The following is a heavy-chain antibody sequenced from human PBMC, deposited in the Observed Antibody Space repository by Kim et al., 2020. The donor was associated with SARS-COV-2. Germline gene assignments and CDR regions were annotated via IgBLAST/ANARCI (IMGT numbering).Heavy chain of an antibody. J-gene: IGHJ4*02. CDR2: ISYDGSNK. V-gene: IGHV3-30*18. Sequence: GGSLRLSCAASGFTFSSYGMHWVRQAPGKGLEWLAVISYDGSNKYYADSVKGRFTISRDNSKNTLYLQMNSLRAEDTAVYYCEKGRIAVAGTPVNYWGQG. CDR1: GFTFSSYG. D-gene: IGHD6-19*01. CDR3: EKGRIAVAGTPVNY.